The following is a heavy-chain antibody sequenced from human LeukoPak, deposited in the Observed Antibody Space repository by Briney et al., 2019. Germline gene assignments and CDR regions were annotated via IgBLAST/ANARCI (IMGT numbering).Heavy chain of an antibody. CDR2: INPSGGST. J-gene: IGHJ6*02. CDR1: GYTFTSYD. Sequence: ASVKVSCKASGYTFTSYDISWVRQAPGQGLEWMGIINPSGGSTSYAQKFQGRVTMTRDTSTRIVYMELSSLRSEDTAVYYCARWGASGLALIYYYGMDVWGQGTTVTVSS. V-gene: IGHV1-46*01. CDR3: ARWGASGLALIYYYGMDV. D-gene: IGHD3/OR15-3a*01.